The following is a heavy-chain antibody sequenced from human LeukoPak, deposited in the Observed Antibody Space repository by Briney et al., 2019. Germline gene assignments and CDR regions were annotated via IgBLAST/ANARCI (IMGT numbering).Heavy chain of an antibody. Sequence: SETLSLTCTVSGGSISTYYWSWIRQPPGKGLEWIGEINHSGSTNYNPSLKSRVTISVDTSKNQFSLKLSSVTAADTAVYYCARHVWLRSTNFDYWGQGTLVTVSS. J-gene: IGHJ4*02. V-gene: IGHV4-34*01. CDR2: INHSGST. CDR3: ARHVWLRSTNFDY. CDR1: GGSISTYY. D-gene: IGHD3-16*01.